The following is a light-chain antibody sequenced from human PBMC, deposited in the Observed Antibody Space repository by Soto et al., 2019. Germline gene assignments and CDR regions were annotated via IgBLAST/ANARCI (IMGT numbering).Light chain of an antibody. Sequence: EVAMTDSPATLSVCPGDTATLSCRASQGVSSNLAWYQQKSGQAPRLLIYGASTRATGIPARFSGSGSGTEFTLTISSLQSEDFAVYYCQQYNNSPGTFGGGTKVDIK. CDR2: GAS. CDR1: QGVSSN. CDR3: QQYNNSPGT. J-gene: IGKJ4*01. V-gene: IGKV3-15*01.